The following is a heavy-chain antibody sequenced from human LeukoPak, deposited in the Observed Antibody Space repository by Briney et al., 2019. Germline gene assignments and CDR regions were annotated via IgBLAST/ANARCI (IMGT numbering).Heavy chain of an antibody. Sequence: GESLKISCEASGYSFSNYWIGWVRQMTGKGLECLGIIYPSNSYTRYSPSFQGQVTISADKSINTAFLQWNSLKAPDTAMYYCAKHAYSDSTSAFDFWGQGTMVTVSS. V-gene: IGHV5-51*01. J-gene: IGHJ3*01. CDR2: IYPSNSYT. D-gene: IGHD1-26*01. CDR3: AKHAYSDSTSAFDF. CDR1: GYSFSNYW.